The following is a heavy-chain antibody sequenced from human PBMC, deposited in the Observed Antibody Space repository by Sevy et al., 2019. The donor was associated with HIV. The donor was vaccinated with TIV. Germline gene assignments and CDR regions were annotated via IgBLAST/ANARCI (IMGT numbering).Heavy chain of an antibody. V-gene: IGHV3-7*01. CDR3: ARDCSGGSCYSVPRDV. D-gene: IGHD2-15*01. CDR1: GFTFSSYW. Sequence: GSLRLSCAASGFTFSSYWMSWVRQAPGKGLEWVANIKQDGSEKYYVDSVKGRFTISRDNAKNSLYLQMNSLRAEDTAVYYWARDCSGGSCYSVPRDVWGKGTTVTVSS. CDR2: IKQDGSEK. J-gene: IGHJ6*04.